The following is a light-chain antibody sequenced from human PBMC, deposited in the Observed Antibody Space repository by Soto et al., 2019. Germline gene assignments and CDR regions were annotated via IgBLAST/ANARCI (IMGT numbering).Light chain of an antibody. CDR3: QQRGNWPLT. J-gene: IGKJ3*01. CDR2: DTS. V-gene: IGKV3-11*01. CDR1: QSVSGS. Sequence: EIVLTQSPATLSLSPGERATLSCGASQSVSGSLAWYQQKPGQAPRLLIYDTSNRATGIPARCSGSGSGTDFTLTISSLEPEDFAVYYCQQRGNWPLTFGPGTKVDI.